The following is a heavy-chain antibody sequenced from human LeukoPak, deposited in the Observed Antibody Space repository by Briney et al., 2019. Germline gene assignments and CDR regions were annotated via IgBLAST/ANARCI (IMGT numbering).Heavy chain of an antibody. CDR1: GGSISSYY. D-gene: IGHD6-13*01. CDR2: IYYSGST. V-gene: IGHV4-59*01. Sequence: SGTLSLICTVSGGSISSYYWSGIGQPPGKGLVGIGYIYYSGSTNYNPSLTSQVPISVDTSKHQISLKLNSVTPEDTAAYFFARTTEAHSWQTRDSSYYMNVWGKGTTVTVSS. J-gene: IGHJ6*03. CDR3: ARTTEAHSWQTRDSSYYMNV.